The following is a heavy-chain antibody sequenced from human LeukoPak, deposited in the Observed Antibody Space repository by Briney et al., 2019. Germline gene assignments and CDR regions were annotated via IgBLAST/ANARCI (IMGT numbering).Heavy chain of an antibody. CDR1: GYTFTTYA. D-gene: IGHD3-22*01. Sequence: ASVQVSCKASGYTFTTYAISWVRQAPGQGLEWMGWISGYNGNTNYAQKLQDRLTMTTDTSTSTAYMELRSLRSDDSAVYYCARDGLDSSGYNYYYYGMDVWGQGTTVTVSS. V-gene: IGHV1-18*01. CDR3: ARDGLDSSGYNYYYYGMDV. J-gene: IGHJ6*02. CDR2: ISGYNGNT.